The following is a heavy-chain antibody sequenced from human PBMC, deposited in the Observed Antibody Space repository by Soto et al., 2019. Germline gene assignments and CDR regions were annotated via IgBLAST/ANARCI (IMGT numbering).Heavy chain of an antibody. D-gene: IGHD6-13*01. V-gene: IGHV6-1*01. CDR3: ARDQYSSRAYNWFDP. CDR1: RGSVSSNSAA. Sequence: TLSLTFDISRGSVSSNSAAWNWIRQSPSRGLEWLGRTYYRSKWYNDYAVSVKSRITINPDTSKNQFSLQLNSVTPEDTAVYYCARDQYSSRAYNWFDPWGQGTMVTVSS. J-gene: IGHJ5*02. CDR2: TYYRSKWYN.